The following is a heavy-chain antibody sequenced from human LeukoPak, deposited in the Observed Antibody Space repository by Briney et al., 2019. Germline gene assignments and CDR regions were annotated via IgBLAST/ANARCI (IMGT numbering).Heavy chain of an antibody. J-gene: IGHJ4*02. Sequence: SETLPLTCTVSGGSISSYYWSWIRQPAGKGLEWIGRIYTSGSTNYNPSLKSRVTMSVDTSKNQFSLKLSSVTAADTAVYYCARSPRGVVGATGRLDYWGQGTLVTVSS. CDR1: GGSISSYY. D-gene: IGHD1-26*01. CDR2: IYTSGST. CDR3: ARSPRGVVGATGRLDY. V-gene: IGHV4-4*07.